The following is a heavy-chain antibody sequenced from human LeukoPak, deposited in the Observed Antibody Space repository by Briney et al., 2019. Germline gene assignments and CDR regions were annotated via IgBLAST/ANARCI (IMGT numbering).Heavy chain of an antibody. V-gene: IGHV3-21*01. D-gene: IGHD4-23*01. CDR1: GFTFSSYS. J-gene: IGHJ6*03. CDR3: ARDGTVVTPSYYYYYMDV. Sequence: GGSLRLSCAASGFTFSSYSMNWVRQAPGKGLEWVSSTSSSSSYIYYADSVKGRFTISRDNAKNSLYLQMNSLRAEDTAVYYCARDGTVVTPSYYYYYMDVWGKGTTVTVSS. CDR2: TSSSSSYI.